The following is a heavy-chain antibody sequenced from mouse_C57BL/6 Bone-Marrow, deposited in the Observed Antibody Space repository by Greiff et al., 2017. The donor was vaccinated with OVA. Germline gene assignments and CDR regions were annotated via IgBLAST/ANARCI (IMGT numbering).Heavy chain of an antibody. V-gene: IGHV1-84*01. Sequence: QVQLQQSGPELVKPGASVKISCKASGYTFTDYYINWVKQRPGQGLEWIGRIYPGSGNTKYNEKFKGKATLTVDTSSSTAYMQLSSLTSEDSAVYFFARRLRRSSYFDYWGQGTTLTVSS. CDR2: IYPGSGNT. CDR3: ARRLRRSSYFDY. D-gene: IGHD3-2*02. CDR1: GYTFTDYY. J-gene: IGHJ2*01.